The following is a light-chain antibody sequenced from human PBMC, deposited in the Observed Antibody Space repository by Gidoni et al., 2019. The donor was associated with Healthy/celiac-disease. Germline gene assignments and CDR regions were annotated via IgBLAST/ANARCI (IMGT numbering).Light chain of an antibody. Sequence: EIVLTQSPATLSLSPGERATLSCRASQSVSSYLAWYQQKPGQAPRLLIYDASNRATGIPARFIGSGSGTDFTLTISSLEPEAFAVYYCQQRSNWPRTFXQXTKLEIK. J-gene: IGKJ2*01. CDR3: QQRSNWPRT. CDR1: QSVSSY. V-gene: IGKV3-11*01. CDR2: DAS.